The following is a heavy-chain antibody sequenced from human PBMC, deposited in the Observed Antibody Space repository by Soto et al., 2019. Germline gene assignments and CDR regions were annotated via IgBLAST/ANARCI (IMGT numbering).Heavy chain of an antibody. CDR3: AKGSYSSSWYVPHWFDP. J-gene: IGHJ5*02. CDR2: IYYSGST. Sequence: SETLSLTCTVSGGSISSGGYYCSWIRQHPGKGLEWIGYIYYSGSTYYNPSLKSRVTLSVDTSKNQFSLKLSSVTAADTAVYYCAKGSYSSSWYVPHWFDPWGQGTLVTVSS. D-gene: IGHD6-13*01. V-gene: IGHV4-31*03. CDR1: GGSISSGGYY.